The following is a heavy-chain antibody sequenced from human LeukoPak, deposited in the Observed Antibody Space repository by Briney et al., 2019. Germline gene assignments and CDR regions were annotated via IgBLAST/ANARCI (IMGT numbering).Heavy chain of an antibody. CDR3: AREWFGEKYYYYGMDV. CDR1: GYTFTGYY. D-gene: IGHD3-10*01. J-gene: IGHJ6*02. CDR2: INPNSGGT. V-gene: IGHV1-2*02. Sequence: ASVKVSCKASGYTFTGYYMHWVRQAPGQGLEWMGWINPNSGGTNYAQKFQGRVTMTRDTSISTAYMGLSRLRSDDTAVYYCAREWFGEKYYYYGMDVWGQGTTVTVSS.